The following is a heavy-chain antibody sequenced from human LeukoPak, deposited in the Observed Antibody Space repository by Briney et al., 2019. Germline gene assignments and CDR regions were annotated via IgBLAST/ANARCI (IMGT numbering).Heavy chain of an antibody. CDR2: IWYDGSNK. D-gene: IGHD3-22*01. Sequence: GGSLRLSCAASGFTFSTSGMHWVRQAPGKGLEWVAVIWYDGSNKHYAESVKGRFSISRDNSKSTLYLQMNSLRAEDTAVYYCARARGVSTGYRPIDYWGQGTLVTVSS. CDR3: ARARGVSTGYRPIDY. V-gene: IGHV3-33*01. CDR1: GFTFSTSG. J-gene: IGHJ4*02.